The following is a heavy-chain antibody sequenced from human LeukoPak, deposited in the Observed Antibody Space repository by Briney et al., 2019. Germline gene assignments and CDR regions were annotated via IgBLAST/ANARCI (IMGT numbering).Heavy chain of an antibody. CDR2: INHSGST. Sequence: SETLSLTGAVYGGSFSGYYWSWIRQPPGKGLEWIGEINHSGSTNYNPSLKSRVTISVDASKNQFSLKLSSVTAADTAVYYCARARYSNYFDYWGQGTLVTVSS. J-gene: IGHJ4*02. D-gene: IGHD4-11*01. CDR1: GGSFSGYY. V-gene: IGHV4-34*01. CDR3: ARARYSNYFDY.